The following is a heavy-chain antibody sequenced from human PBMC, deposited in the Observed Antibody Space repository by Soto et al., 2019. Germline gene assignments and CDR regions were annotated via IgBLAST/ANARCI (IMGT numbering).Heavy chain of an antibody. CDR1: GFTFGDYA. CDR3: TRGRGSGGSVF. Sequence: EVQLVESGGGLVQPGRSLRLSCTASGFTFGDYAMSWFRQAPGKGLEWVGFIRSKAYGGTTEYAASVKGRFTISRDDSKSIAYLQMNILITEDTAVYHCTRGRGSGGSVFWVQGNRVTVS. CDR2: IRSKAYGGTT. V-gene: IGHV3-49*03. J-gene: IGHJ4*02. D-gene: IGHD2-15*01.